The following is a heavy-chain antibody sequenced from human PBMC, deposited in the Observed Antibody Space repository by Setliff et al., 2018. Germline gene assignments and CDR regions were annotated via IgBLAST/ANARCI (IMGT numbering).Heavy chain of an antibody. V-gene: IGHV4-39*02. CDR2: IYDTGST. CDR1: GASINNSLNY. D-gene: IGHD3-16*01. J-gene: IGHJ4*02. CDR3: ARTTGYRLEGDFDY. Sequence: PSETLSLTCTVSGASINNSLNYWAWIRQPPGQGLEWIGLIYDTGSTYYNPSLKSRVTISVDASKNHFSLKVHSLTVADTAVYYCARTTGYRLEGDFDYWGQGTLVTVSS.